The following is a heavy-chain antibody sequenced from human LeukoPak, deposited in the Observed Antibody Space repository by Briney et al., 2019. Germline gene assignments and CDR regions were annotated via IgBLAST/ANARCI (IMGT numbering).Heavy chain of an antibody. Sequence: GESLKISCKGSGYNFTNYWIGWVRQMPGKGLEWMGIIYPGDSDTRYSPSFQGQVTISADKSISTAYLQWSSLKASDTAMYYCARRGVFGTYYFDYWGQGTLVTVSP. D-gene: IGHD1-14*01. CDR2: IYPGDSDT. V-gene: IGHV5-51*01. J-gene: IGHJ4*02. CDR1: GYNFTNYW. CDR3: ARRGVFGTYYFDY.